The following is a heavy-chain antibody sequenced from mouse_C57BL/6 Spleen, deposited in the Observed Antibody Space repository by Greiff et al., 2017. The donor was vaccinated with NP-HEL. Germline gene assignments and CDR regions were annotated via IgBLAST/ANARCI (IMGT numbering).Heavy chain of an antibody. CDR1: GFTFSDYY. D-gene: IGHD2-4*01. J-gene: IGHJ4*01. V-gene: IGHV5-16*01. CDR3: ARGSDYGGAMDY. CDR2: INYDGSST. Sequence: VHRGEGEGGLVQPGSSMKLSCTASGFTFSDYYMAWVRQVPEKGLEWVANINYDGSSTYYLDSLKSRFIISRDNAKNILYLQMSSLKSEDTATYYCARGSDYGGAMDYWGQGTSVTVSS.